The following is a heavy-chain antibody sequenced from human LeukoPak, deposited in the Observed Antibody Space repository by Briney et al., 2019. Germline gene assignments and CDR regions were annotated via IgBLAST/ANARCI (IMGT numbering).Heavy chain of an antibody. CDR2: IIPIFGTA. CDR1: GGTFSSYA. Sequence: SVKVSCKASGGTFSSYAISWVRQAPGQGLEWMGGIIPIFGTANYAQKFQGRVTITTDESTSTAYMELSSLRSEDTAVYYCARKGDYGEVGRAFDIWGQGTMVTVSS. V-gene: IGHV1-69*05. CDR3: ARKGDYGEVGRAFDI. J-gene: IGHJ3*02. D-gene: IGHD4-17*01.